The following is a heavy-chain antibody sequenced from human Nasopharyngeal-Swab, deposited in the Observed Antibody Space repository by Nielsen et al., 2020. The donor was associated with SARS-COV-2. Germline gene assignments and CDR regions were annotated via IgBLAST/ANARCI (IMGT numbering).Heavy chain of an antibody. CDR2: IFSNDEK. Sequence: SGPTLVQPTETLTLTCTVSGFSLSNARMGVSWIRQPPGKALEWLVHIFSNDEKSYSTSLKSRLTISKDTSKSQVVLTMTNMDPVDTATYYCARIVNSYFDFWSGYTDAFDIWGQGTMVTVSS. V-gene: IGHV2-26*01. CDR1: GFSLSNARMG. D-gene: IGHD3-3*01. J-gene: IGHJ3*02. CDR3: ARIVNSYFDFWSGYTDAFDI.